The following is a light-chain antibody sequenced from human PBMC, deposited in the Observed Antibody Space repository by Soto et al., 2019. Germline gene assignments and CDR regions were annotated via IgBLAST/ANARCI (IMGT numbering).Light chain of an antibody. CDR3: QQTYNTPIT. Sequence: DIHMTQSPSSLSASLGDRVTITFRASQSISTFLNWYQQKPGKAPKLLIYAASSLQSGVPSRFSGSGSGTHFTLTISSLQPEDFATYYCQQTYNTPITFGQGTRLEI. CDR2: AAS. CDR1: QSISTF. V-gene: IGKV1-39*01. J-gene: IGKJ5*01.